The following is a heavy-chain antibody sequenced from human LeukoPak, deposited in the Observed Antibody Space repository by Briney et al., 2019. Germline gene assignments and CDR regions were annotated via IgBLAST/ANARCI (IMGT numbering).Heavy chain of an antibody. CDR3: ARDLIVVVPAASIYYYGMDV. V-gene: IGHV1-18*04. D-gene: IGHD2-2*01. Sequence: ASVKVSCKASGYTFTSYGISWVRQAPGQGLEWMGWISAYNGNTNYAQKLQGRVTMTTDTSTSTAYMELRSPRSDDTAVYYCARDLIVVVPAASIYYYGMDVWGKGTTVTVSS. J-gene: IGHJ6*04. CDR2: ISAYNGNT. CDR1: GYTFTSYG.